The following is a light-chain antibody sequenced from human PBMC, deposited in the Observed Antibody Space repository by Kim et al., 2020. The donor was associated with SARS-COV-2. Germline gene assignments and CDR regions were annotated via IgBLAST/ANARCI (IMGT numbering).Light chain of an antibody. CDR1: SGSIDDNY. CDR2: EDD. V-gene: IGLV6-57*03. Sequence: GKTVTLSCTRSSGSIDDNYGQWYQQRPGGVPTAVIYEDDQRPSGVSDRFSGSIDNSSNSASLTISGLRTEDEADYYCQSYNRDNVLFGGGTQLTVL. J-gene: IGLJ2*01. CDR3: QSYNRDNVL.